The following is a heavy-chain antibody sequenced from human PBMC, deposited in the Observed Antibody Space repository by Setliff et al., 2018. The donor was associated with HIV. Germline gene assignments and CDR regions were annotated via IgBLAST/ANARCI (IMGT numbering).Heavy chain of an antibody. Sequence: PGGSLRLSCVASGFSFNNYWMCWVRQAPGQGLEWVANIDLDGSEKNYVESVKGRFTISRDNAVNSLYLQMNSLRADDTATYYCARKLRPGHGVDVWGQGTTVTVSS. CDR1: GFSFNNYW. CDR2: IDLDGSEK. J-gene: IGHJ6*02. CDR3: ARKLRPGHGVDV. D-gene: IGHD3-10*01. V-gene: IGHV3-7*01.